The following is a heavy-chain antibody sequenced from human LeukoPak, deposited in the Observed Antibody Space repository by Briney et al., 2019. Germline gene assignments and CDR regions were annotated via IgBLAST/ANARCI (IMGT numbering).Heavy chain of an antibody. CDR3: AKISGYYPFDY. D-gene: IGHD3-22*01. Sequence: PSETLSLTCAVYGGSFSGYYWSWIRQPPGKGLEWVSSISSSSSYIYYADSVKGRFTISRDNSKNTLNLQMNSLRAEDTAVYYCAKISGYYPFDYWGQGTLVTVSS. V-gene: IGHV3-21*01. CDR2: ISSSSSYI. CDR1: GGSFSGYY. J-gene: IGHJ4*02.